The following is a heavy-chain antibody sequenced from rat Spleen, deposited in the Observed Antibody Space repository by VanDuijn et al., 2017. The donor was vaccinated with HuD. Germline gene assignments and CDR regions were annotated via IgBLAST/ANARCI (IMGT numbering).Heavy chain of an antibody. J-gene: IGHJ3*01. D-gene: IGHD1-11*01. CDR2: ITKSGGSS. Sequence: EVQLVESGGGLVQPGRSLKLSCVASGFTFNNYWMTWIRQAPGKGLEWIASITKSGGSSYYPDSVKGRFTISRDPAQNTLYLQMNSLRSEDTATYYCARPNYGGYSADWFAYWGQGALVTVSS. CDR3: ARPNYGGYSADWFAY. CDR1: GFTFNNYW. V-gene: IGHV5-31*01.